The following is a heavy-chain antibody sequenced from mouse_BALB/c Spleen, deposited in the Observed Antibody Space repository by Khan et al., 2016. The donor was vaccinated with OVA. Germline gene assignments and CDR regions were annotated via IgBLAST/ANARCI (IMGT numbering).Heavy chain of an antibody. Sequence: QVQLQQSGAELARPGASVKLSCKASGYTFTRYWMLWVKQRPGQGLEWIGAIYPGDGDTRYTQKFKGKATLTADKSSSTAYMQLSSLASDDSAVXYCASHYGHYFDYWGQGTTLTVSS. CDR1: GYTFTRYW. V-gene: IGHV1-87*01. D-gene: IGHD1-1*02. CDR3: ASHYGHYFDY. CDR2: IYPGDGDT. J-gene: IGHJ2*01.